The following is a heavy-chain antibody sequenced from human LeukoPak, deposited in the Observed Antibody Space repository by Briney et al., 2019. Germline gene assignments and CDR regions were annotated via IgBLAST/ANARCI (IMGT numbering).Heavy chain of an antibody. Sequence: PGGSLRLSCAASGFTFSSYWMSWVRQAPGKGLEWVASISSSSPYIYCTDSVKGRFTISRDNAKNSLYLQMNSLRADDTAVYYCARLYSRVGPFDYWGQGTLVTVSS. J-gene: IGHJ4*02. V-gene: IGHV3-21*01. D-gene: IGHD5-18*01. CDR3: ARLYSRVGPFDY. CDR2: ISSSSPYI. CDR1: GFTFSSYW.